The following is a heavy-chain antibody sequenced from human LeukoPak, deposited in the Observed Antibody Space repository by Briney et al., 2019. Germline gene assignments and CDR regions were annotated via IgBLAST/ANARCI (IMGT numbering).Heavy chain of an antibody. V-gene: IGHV4-59*01. CDR1: GGSISSYY. CDR3: ARAAGHVAEDGYNSWFDP. J-gene: IGHJ5*02. D-gene: IGHD5-24*01. CDR2: IYYSGST. Sequence: SETLSLTCTVSGGSISSYYWSWIRQPPGKGLEWIGYIYYSGSTNYNPSLKSRVTISVDTSKNQFSLKLSSVTAADTAVYYCARAAGHVAEDGYNSWFDPWGQGTLVTVSS.